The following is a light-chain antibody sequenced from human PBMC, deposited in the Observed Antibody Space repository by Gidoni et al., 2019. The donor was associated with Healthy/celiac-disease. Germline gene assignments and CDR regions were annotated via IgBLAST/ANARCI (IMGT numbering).Light chain of an antibody. Sequence: DIQLTQSPSFLSASVGDRVTITCRASQGISSYLAWYQQKPGKAPKLLIYAASTLQSGVPSRFSGSGSGTEFTLTISSLQPEDFATYYCQQLNSYPPFXFXPGTKVDIK. V-gene: IGKV1-9*01. CDR3: QQLNSYPPFX. CDR1: QGISSY. CDR2: AAS. J-gene: IGKJ3*01.